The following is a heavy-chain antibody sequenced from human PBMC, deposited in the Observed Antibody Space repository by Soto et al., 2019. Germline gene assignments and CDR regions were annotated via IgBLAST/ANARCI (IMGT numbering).Heavy chain of an antibody. V-gene: IGHV1-69*12. J-gene: IGHJ6*02. CDR2: IIPIFGTA. CDR3: ASHSGSSPEGRYYYGMDV. Sequence: QVQLVQSGAEVKKPGSSVKVSCKASGGTFSSYAISWVRQAPGQGLEWMGGIIPIFGTADYAQKFQGRVTITADESTSTAYMELSSLRPEDTAVYYCASHSGSSPEGRYYYGMDVWGQGTTVTVS. D-gene: IGHD1-26*01. CDR1: GGTFSSYA.